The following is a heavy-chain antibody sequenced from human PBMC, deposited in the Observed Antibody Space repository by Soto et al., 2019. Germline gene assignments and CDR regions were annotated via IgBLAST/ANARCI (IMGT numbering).Heavy chain of an antibody. CDR3: ARVYPKYCSSTSCSYYYYYYMDV. Sequence: QVQLQESGPGLVKPSQTLSLTCTVSGGSISSGGYYWSWIRQHPGKGLEWIGYIYYSGSTYYNPSLQSRVTISVDTSKNQFSLKLSSVTAADTAVYYCARVYPKYCSSTSCSYYYYYYMDVWGKGTTVTVSS. CDR2: IYYSGST. D-gene: IGHD2-2*01. CDR1: GGSISSGGYY. J-gene: IGHJ6*03. V-gene: IGHV4-31*03.